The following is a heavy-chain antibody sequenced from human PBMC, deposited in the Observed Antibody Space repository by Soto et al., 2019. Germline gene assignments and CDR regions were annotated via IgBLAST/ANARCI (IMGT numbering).Heavy chain of an antibody. CDR1: GGSISSYY. CDR3: ASYYDSSGYYPKGNYYYGMDV. CDR2: IYYSGST. V-gene: IGHV4-59*01. J-gene: IGHJ6*02. Sequence: PSETLSLTCTVSGGSISSYYWSWIRQPPGKGLEWIGYIYYSGSTNYNPSLKSRVTISVDTSKNQFSLKLSSVTAADTAVYYCASYYDSSGYYPKGNYYYGMDVWGQGTTVTVSS. D-gene: IGHD3-22*01.